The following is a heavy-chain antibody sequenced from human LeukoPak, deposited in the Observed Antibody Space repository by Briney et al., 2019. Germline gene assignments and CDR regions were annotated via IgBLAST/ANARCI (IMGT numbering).Heavy chain of an antibody. CDR3: ASGYYYPYFDY. J-gene: IGHJ4*02. D-gene: IGHD3-22*01. V-gene: IGHV4-39*07. CDR1: GASISSGEYY. CDR2: IYYSGST. Sequence: SETLSLTCTVSGASISSGEYYWGWIRQPPGKGLEWIGSIYYSGSTYYNPSLKSRVTISVDTSKNQFSLKLSSVTAADTAVYYCASGYYYPYFDYWGQGTLVTVSS.